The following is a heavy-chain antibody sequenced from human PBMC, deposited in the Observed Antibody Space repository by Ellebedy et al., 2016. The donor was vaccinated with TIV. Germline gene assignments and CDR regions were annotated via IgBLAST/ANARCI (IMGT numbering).Heavy chain of an antibody. CDR1: GGSISSYY. Sequence: GSLRLSCTVSGGSISSYYWSWIRQPPGKGLEWIGYIYYSGSTNYNPSLKSRVTISVDTSKNQFSLKLSSVTAADTAVYYCARALTMVRGGGFDPWGQGTLVTVSP. CDR3: ARALTMVRGGGFDP. D-gene: IGHD3-10*01. CDR2: IYYSGST. J-gene: IGHJ5*02. V-gene: IGHV4-59*01.